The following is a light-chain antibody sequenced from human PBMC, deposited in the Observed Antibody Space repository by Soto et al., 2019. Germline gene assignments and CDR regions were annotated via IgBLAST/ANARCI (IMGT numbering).Light chain of an antibody. CDR1: QGIGDT. CDR2: DTS. CDR3: QRYNNWPLT. J-gene: IGKJ4*02. Sequence: EILMTQSPATLSVSPGGGATLSSSDSQGIGDTLVCYQNKPGQTPRLLIYDTSTRATGVPARFSGSRSGTEFTLPIISLQSEDFAVYYCQRYNNWPLTFGGGTKV. V-gene: IGKV3-15*01.